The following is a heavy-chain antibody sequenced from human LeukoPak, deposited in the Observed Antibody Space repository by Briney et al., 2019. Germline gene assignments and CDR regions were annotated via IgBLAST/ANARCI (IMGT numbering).Heavy chain of an antibody. Sequence: ASVKVSCKASGYTFTSYDINWVRQATGQGLEWMGWMNPNSGNTGYAQKFQGRVTMTRNTSISTAYMELSSLRPEDTAVYYCARAFIVGAMSWFDPWGQGTLVTVSS. CDR1: GYTFTSYD. CDR2: MNPNSGNT. D-gene: IGHD1-26*01. V-gene: IGHV1-8*01. J-gene: IGHJ5*02. CDR3: ARAFIVGAMSWFDP.